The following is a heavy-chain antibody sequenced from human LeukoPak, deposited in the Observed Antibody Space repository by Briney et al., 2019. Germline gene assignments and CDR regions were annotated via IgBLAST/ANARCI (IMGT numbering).Heavy chain of an antibody. CDR3: ARENYYRIGRFDRAYLDD. J-gene: IGHJ4*02. CDR1: ASTFSTYA. V-gene: IGHV1-3*03. CDR2: ISTGNGNT. D-gene: IGHD3-10*01. Sequence: TGGSLRLSCAASASTFSTYAIHWVRQAPGQGLEWMGWISTGNGNTRYSKAFQDRVTISRDTSASTVYMELRGLRSEDMAVYYCARENYYRIGRFDRAYLDDWGQGTLVTVSS.